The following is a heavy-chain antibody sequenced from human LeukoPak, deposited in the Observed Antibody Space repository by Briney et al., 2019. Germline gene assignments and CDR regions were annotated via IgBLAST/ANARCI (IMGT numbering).Heavy chain of an antibody. D-gene: IGHD6-19*01. V-gene: IGHV4-34*01. CDR1: GGSFSGYY. Sequence: SETLSLTCAVYGGSFSGYYWSWIRQPPGKGLAWIGEINHSGSTNYNPSLKSRVTISVDTSKNQFSLKLNSVTAADTAVYYCARGRMGYSSGWYWNYWGQGTLVTVSS. J-gene: IGHJ4*02. CDR3: ARGRMGYSSGWYWNY. CDR2: INHSGST.